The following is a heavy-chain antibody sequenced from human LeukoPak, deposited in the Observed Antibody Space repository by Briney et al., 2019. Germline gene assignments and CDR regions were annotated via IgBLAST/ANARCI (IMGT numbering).Heavy chain of an antibody. D-gene: IGHD1-26*01. Sequence: GGSLRLSCAASGFTFSSYSMNWVRQAPGKGLEWVSSISSLSSYIYYADSLKGRFTISRDNAKNSLYLQMNSLRAEDTVVYYCARDPYSGAYYEGYYYYYMDVWGKGTTVTVSS. V-gene: IGHV3-21*01. J-gene: IGHJ6*03. CDR3: ARDPYSGAYYEGYYYYYMDV. CDR1: GFTFSSYS. CDR2: ISSLSSYI.